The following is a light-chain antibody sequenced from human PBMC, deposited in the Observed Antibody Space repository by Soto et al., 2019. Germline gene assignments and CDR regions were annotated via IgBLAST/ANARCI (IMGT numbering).Light chain of an antibody. J-gene: IGKJ5*01. Sequence: EIVVTQSPATLSVSPGERATLSCMASEGVTTNLAWYQQKPGQAPRLLIYGASTRAAGIPARFSGSGSGTHFTLTISSVQSEDFAVYYGQQYSNWPPITFGQGTRLEIK. CDR1: EGVTTN. CDR3: QQYSNWPPIT. CDR2: GAS. V-gene: IGKV3-15*01.